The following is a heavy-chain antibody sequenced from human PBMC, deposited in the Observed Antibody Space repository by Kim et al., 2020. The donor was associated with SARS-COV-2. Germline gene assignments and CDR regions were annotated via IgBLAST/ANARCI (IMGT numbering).Heavy chain of an antibody. CDR3: SRVRALKYYYYGMDV. V-gene: IGHV1-46*01. CDR1: GYTFTSYY. J-gene: IGHJ6*02. Sequence: ASVKVSCKASGYTFTSYYMHWVRQAPGQGLEWMGIINPSGGSTSYAQKFQGRVTMTRDTSTSTVYMELSSLRSEDTAVYYCSRVRALKYYYYGMDVWGQGTTVTVSS. CDR2: INPSGGST. D-gene: IGHD1-1*01.